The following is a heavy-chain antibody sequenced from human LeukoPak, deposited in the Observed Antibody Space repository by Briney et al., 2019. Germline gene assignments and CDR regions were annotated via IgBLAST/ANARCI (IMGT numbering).Heavy chain of an antibody. CDR3: ARVLSKLGYCSGGSCYTFDY. J-gene: IGHJ4*02. V-gene: IGHV3-30-3*01. CDR1: GFTFSSYA. CDR2: ISYDGSNK. D-gene: IGHD2-15*01. Sequence: PGRSLRLSCAASGFTFSSYAMHWVRQAPGKGLEWVAVISYDGSNKYYADSVKGRFTISRDNSKNTLYLQMNSLRAEDTAVYYCARVLSKLGYCSGGSCYTFDYWGQGTLVTVSS.